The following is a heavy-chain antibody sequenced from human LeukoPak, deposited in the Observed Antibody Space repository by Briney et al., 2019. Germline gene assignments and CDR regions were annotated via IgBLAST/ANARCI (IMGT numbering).Heavy chain of an antibody. CDR2: IYTSGST. D-gene: IGHD3-22*01. J-gene: IGHJ4*02. CDR3: ARRGHYYDTSGYYYFDY. Sequence: MSSETLSLTCTVSGGSISSGSYYWSWIRQPAGKGLEWIGRIYTSGSTNYNPSLKSRVTISVDTSKNQFSLKLTSVTAADTAVYYCARRGHYYDTSGYYYFDYWGQGTLVTVSS. CDR1: GGSISSGSYY. V-gene: IGHV4-61*02.